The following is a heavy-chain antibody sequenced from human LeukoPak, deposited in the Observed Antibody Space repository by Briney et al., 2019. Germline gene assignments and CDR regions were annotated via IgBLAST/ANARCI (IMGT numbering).Heavy chain of an antibody. CDR1: GYTFTGYY. V-gene: IGHV1-2*02. J-gene: IGHJ5*02. CDR3: ARDRGDYGGNVWFDP. Sequence: GASVKVSCKASGYTFTGYYMHWVRQAPGQGLEWMGWINPNSGGTNYARKFQGRVTMTRDTSISTAYMELSRLRSDDTAVYYCARDRGDYGGNVWFDPWGQETLVTVSS. D-gene: IGHD4-23*01. CDR2: INPNSGGT.